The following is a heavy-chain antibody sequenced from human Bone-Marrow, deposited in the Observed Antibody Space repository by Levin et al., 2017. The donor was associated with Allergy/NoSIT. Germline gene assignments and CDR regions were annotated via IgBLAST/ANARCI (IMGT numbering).Heavy chain of an antibody. V-gene: IGHV3-23*01. CDR3: AKDLYYYGSGSYFLD. Sequence: GGSLRLSCAASGFTFSNCAMSWVRQAPEKGLEWVSAISRTGDDTYYADSVKGRFTISRDNSKNTLFLQMNSLRAEDTAISYCAKDLYYYGSGSYFLDWGQGILVSVSS. D-gene: IGHD3-10*01. CDR1: GFTFSNCA. J-gene: IGHJ4*02. CDR2: ISRTGDDT.